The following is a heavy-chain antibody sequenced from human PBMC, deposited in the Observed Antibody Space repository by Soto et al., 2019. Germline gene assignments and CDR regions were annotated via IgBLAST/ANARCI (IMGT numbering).Heavy chain of an antibody. J-gene: IGHJ5*02. Sequence: QVELVQSGAEVKKPGASVKVSCQASEDTFTHYDINWVRQATGEGLGWMGRMNTNIGNIDYAYKFQGTVTMTRDTSTRTVYMELSSLRSDDTAVYYCVRRVASGHRSWFDPWGQGTLVTVSS. D-gene: IGHD2-21*01. CDR2: MNTNIGNI. CDR1: EDTFTHYD. CDR3: VRRVASGHRSWFDP. V-gene: IGHV1-8*01.